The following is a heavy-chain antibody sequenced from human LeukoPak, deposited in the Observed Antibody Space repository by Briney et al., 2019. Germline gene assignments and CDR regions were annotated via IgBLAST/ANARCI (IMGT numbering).Heavy chain of an antibody. V-gene: IGHV4-59*01. D-gene: IGHD3-16*01. Sequence: SETLSLTCTVSGGSISGYYLTRTRQPPGKGLEWIWQIHYSGKADYNPSLRSRITISVDTSKNQMFLKLSSLTAADTAVYYCARFGVDYDMGVWGQGTTVTVSS. CDR3: ARFGVDYDMGV. CDR2: IHYSGKA. J-gene: IGHJ6*02. CDR1: GGSISGYY.